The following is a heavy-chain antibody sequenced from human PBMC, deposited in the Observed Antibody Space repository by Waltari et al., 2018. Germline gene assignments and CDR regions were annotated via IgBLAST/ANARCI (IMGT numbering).Heavy chain of an antibody. CDR2: IRNRANNYAT. CDR3: TRTGETVYDAFDI. CDR1: GLTFSDSS. J-gene: IGHJ3*02. Sequence: EVQLVESGGDLVQPGGSLKLSCAASGLTFSDSSMHWVRQASGKGLEWVGRIRNRANNYATTYGVSVRGRVTISRDDSKNTAYLQINSLEAEDTAVYYCTRTGETVYDAFDIWGQGTMVTVSS. V-gene: IGHV3-73*02. D-gene: IGHD3-16*01.